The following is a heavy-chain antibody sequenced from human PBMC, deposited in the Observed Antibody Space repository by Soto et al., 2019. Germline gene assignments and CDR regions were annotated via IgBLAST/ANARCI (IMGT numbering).Heavy chain of an antibody. CDR2: FIPIFGTT. Sequence: QVHLVQCGAEVKKPGSSVKVSGKASGGTFSSYAIIWVRQAAGQGLEWMGGFIPIFGTTNYAQKFQGRVTITADESTSTAYMELSSLRSEDPAVYYCTRDRGRTYNDGRGYYYSAYWGQGTLVPVSS. CDR3: TRDRGRTYNDGRGYYYSAY. CDR1: GGTFSSYA. V-gene: IGHV1-69*01. J-gene: IGHJ4*02. D-gene: IGHD3-22*01.